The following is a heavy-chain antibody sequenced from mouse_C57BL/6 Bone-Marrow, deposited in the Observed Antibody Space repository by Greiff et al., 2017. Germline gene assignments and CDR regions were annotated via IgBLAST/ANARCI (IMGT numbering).Heavy chain of an antibody. V-gene: IGHV1-59*01. J-gene: IGHJ3*01. Sequence: QVQLQQPGAELVRPGTSVKLSCKASGYTFTSYWMHWVKQRPGQGLEWIGVIDPSDSYTNYNPKFKGKATLTVDTSSSTAYMQLSSLTSEDSAVYYCARSHYYGSSFAYWGQGTLVTVSA. D-gene: IGHD1-1*01. CDR1: GYTFTSYW. CDR3: ARSHYYGSSFAY. CDR2: IDPSDSYT.